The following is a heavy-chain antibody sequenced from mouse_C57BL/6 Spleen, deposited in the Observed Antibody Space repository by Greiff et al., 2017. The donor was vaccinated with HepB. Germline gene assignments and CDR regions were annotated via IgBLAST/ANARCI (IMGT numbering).Heavy chain of an antibody. CDR1: GYSITSGYD. CDR3: ARSYYGNYWYFDV. J-gene: IGHJ1*03. V-gene: IGHV3-1*01. CDR2: ISYSGST. D-gene: IGHD2-10*01. Sequence: DVQLQESGPGMVKPSQSLSLTCTVTGYSITSGYDWHWIRHFPGNKLEWMGYISYSGSTNYNPSLKSRISITHDTSKNHFFLKLNSVTTEDTATYYCARSYYGNYWYFDVWGTGTTVTVSS.